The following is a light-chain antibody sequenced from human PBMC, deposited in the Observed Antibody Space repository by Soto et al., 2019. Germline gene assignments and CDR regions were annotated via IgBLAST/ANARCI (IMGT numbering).Light chain of an antibody. CDR1: EYISTY. CDR3: QQYNSYSPWT. Sequence: DVQMTQSPSSLSVSVGDGVSVTCRASEYISTYLNWYQQKPGKAPKLLIYKASSLESGVPSRFSGSGSGTEFTLTINSLQPDDFATYYCQQYNSYSPWTFGQGTKVDIK. V-gene: IGKV1-5*03. CDR2: KAS. J-gene: IGKJ1*01.